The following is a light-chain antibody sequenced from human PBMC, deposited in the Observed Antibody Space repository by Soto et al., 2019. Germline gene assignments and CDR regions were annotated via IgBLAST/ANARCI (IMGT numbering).Light chain of an antibody. V-gene: IGLV2-14*01. CDR1: RSDVGAYNY. CDR2: EVT. J-gene: IGLJ1*01. CDR3: SSFTSRFTFV. Sequence: ALTQPASVSGSAGQSIAISCTGTRSDVGAYNYVSWYQQHPGKAPKLMISEVTNRPSGVSDRFSGSKSGNTASLTISGLQAEDEADYYCSSFTSRFTFVFGTGTKVTVL.